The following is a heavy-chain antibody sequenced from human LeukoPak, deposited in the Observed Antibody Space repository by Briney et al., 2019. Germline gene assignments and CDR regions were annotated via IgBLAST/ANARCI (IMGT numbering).Heavy chain of an antibody. Sequence: SETLSLTCTVSGGSISSYYWSWIRQPPGKGLEWIGYIYYSGSTNYNPSLKSRVTISVDTSKNQFSLKLSSVTAADTAVYYCAREFRGSGYYWFNYWGQGTLVTVSS. CDR2: IYYSGST. CDR3: AREFRGSGYYWFNY. V-gene: IGHV4-59*01. D-gene: IGHD3-22*01. CDR1: GGSISSYY. J-gene: IGHJ4*02.